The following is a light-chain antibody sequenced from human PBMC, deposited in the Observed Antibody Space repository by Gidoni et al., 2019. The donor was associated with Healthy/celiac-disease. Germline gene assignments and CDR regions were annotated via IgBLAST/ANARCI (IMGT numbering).Light chain of an antibody. J-gene: IGKJ2*01. Sequence: EIVLTQSPGTLPLPPGERASLSCRASQSVNSSYLAWYQQKPGQAPRLHTYGASSRATDIPDRFSGSGSGTDFTLTISRLGPEDFAVYYCQRYGSSPPYTFGQGTKLEIK. CDR3: QRYGSSPPYT. V-gene: IGKV3-20*01. CDR1: QSVNSSY. CDR2: GAS.